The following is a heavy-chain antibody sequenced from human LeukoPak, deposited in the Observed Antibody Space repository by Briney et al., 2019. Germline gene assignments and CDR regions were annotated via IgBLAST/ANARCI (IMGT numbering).Heavy chain of an antibody. CDR3: ARARVLRGGSSFVYDY. J-gene: IGHJ4*02. CDR2: IYTCGST. Sequence: SETLSLTCTVSGGSISSYYWSWLRQPAGKGLEWIGRIYTCGSTNYNPSLKSRVTMSVDTSKNQFSLKLSSVPAADTAVYYCARARVLRGGSSFVYDYWGQGTLVTVSS. V-gene: IGHV4-4*07. D-gene: IGHD1-26*01. CDR1: GGSISSYY.